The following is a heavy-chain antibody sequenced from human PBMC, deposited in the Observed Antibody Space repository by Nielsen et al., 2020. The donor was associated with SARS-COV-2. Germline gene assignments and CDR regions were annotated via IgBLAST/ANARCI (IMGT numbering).Heavy chain of an antibody. Sequence: SGPTLVKPTQTLTLTCTFSGFSLSTSGMCVSWIRQHPGKGLEWIGYIYYSGSTYYNRSLKSRITISADTSKNQFSLKVSSMTAADTAVYYCARAALDYDYGMDVWGQGTTVTVSS. V-gene: IGHV4-31*03. CDR3: ARAALDYDYGMDV. D-gene: IGHD6-25*01. J-gene: IGHJ6*02. CDR2: IYYSGST. CDR1: GFSLSTSGMC.